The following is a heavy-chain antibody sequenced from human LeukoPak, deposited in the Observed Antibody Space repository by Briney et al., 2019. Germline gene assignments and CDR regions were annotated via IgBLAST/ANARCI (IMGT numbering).Heavy chain of an antibody. CDR2: ISYDGSNK. CDR1: GFTFSSYA. D-gene: IGHD3-22*01. V-gene: IGHV3-30-3*01. CDR3: ARDRITMIVAFPDY. J-gene: IGHJ4*02. Sequence: GGSLRLSCAASGFTFSSYAMHWVRQAPGKGLEWVAVISYDGSNKYYADPVKGRFTISRDNSKNTLYLQMNSLRAEDTAVYYCARDRITMIVAFPDYWGQGTLVTVSS.